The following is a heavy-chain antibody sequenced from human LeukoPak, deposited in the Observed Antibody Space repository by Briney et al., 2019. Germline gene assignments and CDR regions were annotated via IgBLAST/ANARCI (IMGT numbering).Heavy chain of an antibody. J-gene: IGHJ4*02. CDR2: INHSGST. CDR1: GGSFSAYY. CDR3: ARGVGGYDLDY. D-gene: IGHD5-12*01. Sequence: SETLSLTCAVYGGSFSAYYWSWIRQPPGKGLEWIGEINHSGSTNYNPSLKSRVTISVDTSKNQFSLKLSSVTAADTAVYYCARGVGGYDLDYWGQGTLVTVSS. V-gene: IGHV4-34*01.